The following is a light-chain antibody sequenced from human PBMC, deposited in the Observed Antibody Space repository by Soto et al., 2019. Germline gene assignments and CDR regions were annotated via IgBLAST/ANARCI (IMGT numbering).Light chain of an antibody. CDR2: YDD. V-gene: IGLV1-36*01. CDR3: AIWDDSVDGWV. Sequence: QSVLTQPPSVSEAPGQRVTISCSGSNVGNKAVNWYQQLPGKAPKLLLYYDDMLSSGVSDRCSGSKSGTSASLAISGLQNDDDGDYYCAIWDDSVDGWVFGGGTKLTVL. CDR1: NVGNKA. J-gene: IGLJ3*02.